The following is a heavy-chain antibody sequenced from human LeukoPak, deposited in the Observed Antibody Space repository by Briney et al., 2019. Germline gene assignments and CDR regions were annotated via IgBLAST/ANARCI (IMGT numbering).Heavy chain of an antibody. Sequence: SETLSLTCTVSGGSISSSSYYWSWIRQPPGKGLEWIGYIYYSGSTYYNPSLKSRVTISVDTSKNQFSLKLSSVTAADTAVYYCARGVGDAFDYWGQGTLVTVSS. J-gene: IGHJ4*02. CDR1: GGSISSSSYY. V-gene: IGHV4-30-4*01. CDR2: IYYSGST. CDR3: ARGVGDAFDY.